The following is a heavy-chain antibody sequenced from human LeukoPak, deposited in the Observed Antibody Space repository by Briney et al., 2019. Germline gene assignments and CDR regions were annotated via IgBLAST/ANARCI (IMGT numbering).Heavy chain of an antibody. Sequence: SETLSLTCTVSGGSISSYYWSWIRQPAGKGLGWIGRIYTSGSTNYNPSLKSRVTMSVDTSKNQFSLKLSSVTAADTAVYYCARDSILTGSDYWGQGTLVTVSS. J-gene: IGHJ4*02. CDR2: IYTSGST. CDR1: GGSISSYY. D-gene: IGHD3-9*01. V-gene: IGHV4-4*07. CDR3: ARDSILTGSDY.